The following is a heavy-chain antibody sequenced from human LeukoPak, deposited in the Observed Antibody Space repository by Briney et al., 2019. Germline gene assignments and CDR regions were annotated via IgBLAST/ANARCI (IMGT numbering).Heavy chain of an antibody. J-gene: IGHJ4*02. D-gene: IGHD6-19*01. CDR2: ISYDGSNK. CDR1: GFTFSSYA. Sequence: PGGSLRLSCAASGFTFSSYAMHWVRQAPGKGLEWVAVISYDGSNKYYADSVKGRFTISRDNSKNTLYLQMNSLTAEDTAVYYCARESVAGTDYWGQGTLVTVSS. CDR3: ARESVAGTDY. V-gene: IGHV3-30-3*01.